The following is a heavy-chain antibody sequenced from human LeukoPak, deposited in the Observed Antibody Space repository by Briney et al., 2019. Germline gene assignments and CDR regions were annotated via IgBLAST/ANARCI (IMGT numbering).Heavy chain of an antibody. D-gene: IGHD4-17*01. CDR2: INSDGSST. Sequence: PGGSLRLSCAASGFTFSNYWVHWVRQAPGKGLVWVSRINSDGSSTTSADSVKGRFTISRDNAKNTLYLQMNSLRAEDTAVYYCAKGGATVIDYWGQGTLVTVSS. J-gene: IGHJ4*02. CDR1: GFTFSNYW. V-gene: IGHV3-74*01. CDR3: AKGGATVIDY.